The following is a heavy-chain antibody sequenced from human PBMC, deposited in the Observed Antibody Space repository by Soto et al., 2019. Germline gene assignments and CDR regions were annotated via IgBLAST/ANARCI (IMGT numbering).Heavy chain of an antibody. Sequence: SETLSLTCSVSGGSVRSGNHFWNWIRQPPGRRLEWLGYMYYTGVTNYNPSPKSRVSMSVDTSKNQFSLKLTSLTAADTAVYYCARGGEPLGYYGLDVWGQGITVTAP. CDR2: MYYTGVT. D-gene: IGHD3-10*01. J-gene: IGHJ6*02. CDR3: ARGGEPLGYYGLDV. V-gene: IGHV4-61*01. CDR1: GGSVRSGNHF.